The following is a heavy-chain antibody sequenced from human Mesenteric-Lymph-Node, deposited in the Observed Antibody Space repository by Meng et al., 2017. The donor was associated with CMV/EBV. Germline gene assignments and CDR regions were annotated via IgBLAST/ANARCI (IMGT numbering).Heavy chain of an antibody. V-gene: IGHV1-2*02. CDR3: ARDRVTTSEDYYYGMDV. Sequence: ASVKVSCKASGYTFTGYFMHWLRQAPGQGLEWMGWINPNSGGTNYAQKFQGRVTMTRDTSITIAYMELSRLRSDDTAVYFCARDRVTTSEDYYYGMDVWGQGTTVTVSS. CDR1: GYTFTGYF. CDR2: INPNSGGT. D-gene: IGHD4-17*01. J-gene: IGHJ6*02.